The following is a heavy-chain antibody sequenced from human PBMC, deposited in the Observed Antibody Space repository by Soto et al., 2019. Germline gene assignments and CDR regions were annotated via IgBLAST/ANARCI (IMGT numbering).Heavy chain of an antibody. CDR3: AKDQVRIVVVPAADRNYYYYYGMDV. V-gene: IGHV3-30*18. CDR2: ISYDGSNK. CDR1: GFTFSSYG. Sequence: PGGSMRLSCAASGFTFSSYGMHWVRQAPGKGLEWVAVISYDGSNKYYADSVKGRFTISRDNSKNTLYLQMNSLRAEDTAVYYCAKDQVRIVVVPAADRNYYYYYGMDVWGQGTTVTVSS. J-gene: IGHJ6*02. D-gene: IGHD2-2*01.